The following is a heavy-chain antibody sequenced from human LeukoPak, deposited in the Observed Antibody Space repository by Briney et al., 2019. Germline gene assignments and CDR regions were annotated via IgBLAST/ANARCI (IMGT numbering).Heavy chain of an antibody. CDR1: GGTFSSYA. Sequence: VASVKVSCKASGGTFSSYAISWVRQAPGQGLEWMGGIIPIFGTANYAQKFQGRVTITTDESTCTAYMELSSLRSEDTDVYYCAREITGTEEVYAFDIWGQGTMVTVSS. D-gene: IGHD1-7*01. J-gene: IGHJ3*02. V-gene: IGHV1-69*05. CDR2: IIPIFGTA. CDR3: AREITGTEEVYAFDI.